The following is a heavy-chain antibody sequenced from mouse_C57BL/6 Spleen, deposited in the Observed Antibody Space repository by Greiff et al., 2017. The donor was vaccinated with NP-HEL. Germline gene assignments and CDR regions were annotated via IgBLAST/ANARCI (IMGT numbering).Heavy chain of an antibody. J-gene: IGHJ2*01. Sequence: VQLKESGGGLVKPGGSLKLSCAASGFTFSSYSMSWVRQTPEKRLEWVATISDGGSYTYYPDNVKGRFTISRDNAKNTLYLQMSHLTSEDTAMYDCARDEDYGEDYFDYWGQGTTLTVSS. CDR2: ISDGGSYT. CDR3: ARDEDYGEDYFDY. V-gene: IGHV5-4*01. D-gene: IGHD2-4*01. CDR1: GFTFSSYS.